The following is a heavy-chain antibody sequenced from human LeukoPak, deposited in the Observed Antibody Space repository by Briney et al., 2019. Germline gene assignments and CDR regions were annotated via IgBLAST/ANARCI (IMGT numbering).Heavy chain of an antibody. CDR1: GHTFTSYY. J-gene: IGHJ4*02. Sequence: ASVKVSCKASGHTFTSYYMHWVRQAPGQGLEWMGIINPSGGSTSYAQKFQGRVTMTRDTSTSTVYMELSSLRSEDTAVYYCAREGSSFAFDYWGQGTLVTVSS. CDR2: INPSGGST. V-gene: IGHV1-46*01. D-gene: IGHD6-19*01. CDR3: AREGSSFAFDY.